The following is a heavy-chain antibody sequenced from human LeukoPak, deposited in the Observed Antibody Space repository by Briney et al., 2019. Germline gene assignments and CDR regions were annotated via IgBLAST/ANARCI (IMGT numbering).Heavy chain of an antibody. J-gene: IGHJ4*02. CDR1: GGSFSGYH. CDR2: IDPNGGT. CDR3: GRGQEVRWPPPIY. Sequence: SETRSLTCAVYGGSFSGYHWTWIRQPPGKGLEWIGEIDPNGGTNYKPSLKNRVTMSLDTSKNQFSLKLSSVTAADTAVYYCGRGQEVRWPPPIYWGQGTLVTVSS. V-gene: IGHV4-34*01. D-gene: IGHD4-23*01.